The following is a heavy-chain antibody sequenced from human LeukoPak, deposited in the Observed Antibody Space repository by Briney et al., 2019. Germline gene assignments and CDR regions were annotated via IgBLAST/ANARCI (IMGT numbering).Heavy chain of an antibody. Sequence: SETLSLTCTVSGGSISSSSYYWGWIRQPPGKGLEWIGSISYSGSTYYNPSLKSQVTMSVDTSKNQFSLKMSSVTCADTAIYYCARRGSITMLVASFDFWGQGTLVTVSS. V-gene: IGHV4-39*01. J-gene: IGHJ4*02. D-gene: IGHD3-10*02. CDR1: GGSISSSSYY. CDR3: ARRGSITMLVASFDF. CDR2: ISYSGST.